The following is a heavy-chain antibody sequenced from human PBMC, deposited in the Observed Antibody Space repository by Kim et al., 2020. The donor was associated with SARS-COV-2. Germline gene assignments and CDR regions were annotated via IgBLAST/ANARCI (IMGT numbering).Heavy chain of an antibody. V-gene: IGHV1-69*01. J-gene: IGHJ4*02. CDR3: ARGSLDTAMAPFDY. Sequence: AQKFQGRVTITADESTSTAYMELSSLRSEDTAVYYCARGSLDTAMAPFDYWGQGTLVTVSS. D-gene: IGHD5-18*01.